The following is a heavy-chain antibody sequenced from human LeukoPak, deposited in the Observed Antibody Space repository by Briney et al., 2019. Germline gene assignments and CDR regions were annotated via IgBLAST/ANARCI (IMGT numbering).Heavy chain of an antibody. Sequence: GESLKISCKGSGYSFTSYWIGWVRQMPGKGLEWMGIIYPGASDTRYSPSFQGQVTISADKSISTAYLQWSSLKASDTAMYYCARRGAYCDGDCYLFDYWGQGTLVTVSS. CDR1: GYSFTSYW. J-gene: IGHJ4*02. D-gene: IGHD2-21*02. CDR3: ARRGAYCDGDCYLFDY. CDR2: IYPGASDT. V-gene: IGHV5-51*01.